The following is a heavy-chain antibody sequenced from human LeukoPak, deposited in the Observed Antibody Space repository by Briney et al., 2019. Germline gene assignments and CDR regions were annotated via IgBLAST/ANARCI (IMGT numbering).Heavy chain of an antibody. J-gene: IGHJ4*02. CDR3: ARDFSSGWYTHGYFDY. V-gene: IGHV3-30*03. CDR1: GFTFSSYG. Sequence: GGSLRLSCAASGFTFSSYGMHWVRQAPGKGLEWVAVISYDGSNKYYADSVKGRFTISRDNSKNTLYLQMNSLRAEDTAVYYCARDFSSGWYTHGYFDYWGQGTLVTVSS. CDR2: ISYDGSNK. D-gene: IGHD6-19*01.